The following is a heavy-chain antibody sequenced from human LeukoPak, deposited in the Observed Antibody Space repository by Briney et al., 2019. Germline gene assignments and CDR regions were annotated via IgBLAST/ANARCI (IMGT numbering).Heavy chain of an antibody. CDR1: GGSFSGYY. Sequence: PSETLSLTCAVYGGSFSGYYWSWIRQPPVKGLEWIGEINHSGSTNYNPSLKSRVTISVDTSKNQFSLKLSSVTAADTAVYYCAGGYYYYYYMDVWGKGTTVTVSS. CDR3: AGGYYYYYYMDV. J-gene: IGHJ6*03. V-gene: IGHV4-34*01. CDR2: INHSGST.